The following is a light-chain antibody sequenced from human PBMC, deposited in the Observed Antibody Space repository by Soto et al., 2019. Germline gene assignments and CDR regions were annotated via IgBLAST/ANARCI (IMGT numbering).Light chain of an antibody. CDR2: DVF. J-gene: IGKJ3*01. CDR1: QTVDGNS. Sequence: ENVLTQSPGRLSLSPGERATLSCRASQTVDGNSLAWYQQKPGQAPRLLMFDVFNRATGIPDRFSGSGSGTDFTLTISRLEPDDFALYDCQQYGSSPFTFGPGTTVDV. CDR3: QQYGSSPFT. V-gene: IGKV3-20*01.